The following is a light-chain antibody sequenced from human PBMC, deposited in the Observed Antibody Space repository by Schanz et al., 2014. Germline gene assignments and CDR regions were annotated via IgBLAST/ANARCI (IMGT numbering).Light chain of an antibody. Sequence: QSALTQPRSVSGSPGQSVAISCTGTSSDVGGNNYVSWYQHHPGKAPKLMIYDVSKRPSGVPDRFSGSKSGNTASLTVSGLQAEDEADYYCSSNGGVNIYVFGTGTKLTVL. CDR3: SSNGGVNIYV. CDR2: DVS. CDR1: SSDVGGNNY. J-gene: IGLJ1*01. V-gene: IGLV2-11*01.